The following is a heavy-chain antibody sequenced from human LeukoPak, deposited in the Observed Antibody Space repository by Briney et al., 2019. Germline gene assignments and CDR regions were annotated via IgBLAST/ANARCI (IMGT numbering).Heavy chain of an antibody. CDR1: GFTFSDFY. CDR3: TRDPRIIDV. D-gene: IGHD2-15*01. Sequence: GGPLRLSCAASGFTFSDFYRTWIRQSPGRGLEWLAYISPRGSYITYADSVKGRFTISRDDANNLLYLQLNSLRDEDTAMYYCTRDPRIIDVWGQGTRVSVSS. V-gene: IGHV3-11*01. J-gene: IGHJ3*01. CDR2: ISPRGSYI.